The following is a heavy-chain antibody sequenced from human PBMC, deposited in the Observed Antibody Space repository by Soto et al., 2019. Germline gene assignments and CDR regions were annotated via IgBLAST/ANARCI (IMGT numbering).Heavy chain of an antibody. Sequence: QVQLVQSGAEVKKPGSSVKVSCKASGGTFSSYTISWVRQAPGQGLEWMGRIIPILGIANYAQKFQGRVTITADKSTSTAYRELSSLRSEDTAVYYCARDWGIAVAGTEYGMDVWGQGTTVTVSS. D-gene: IGHD6-19*01. CDR2: IIPILGIA. V-gene: IGHV1-69*08. J-gene: IGHJ6*02. CDR3: ARDWGIAVAGTEYGMDV. CDR1: GGTFSSYT.